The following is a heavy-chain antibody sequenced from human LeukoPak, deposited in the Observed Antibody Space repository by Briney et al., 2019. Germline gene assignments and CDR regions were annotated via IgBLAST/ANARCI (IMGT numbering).Heavy chain of an antibody. V-gene: IGHV4-38-2*01. CDR3: ARHYYDFWSGYSPYPYDAFDI. J-gene: IGHJ3*02. D-gene: IGHD3-3*01. CDR1: GYSISSGYY. Sequence: PSETLSLTCAVSGYSISSGYYWGWIRPPPGKGLELIGRIYHSGSTYYNPSLKSRVTISVDTSKNQFSLKLSSVTAADTAVYYCARHYYDFWSGYSPYPYDAFDIWGQGTMVTVSS. CDR2: IYHSGST.